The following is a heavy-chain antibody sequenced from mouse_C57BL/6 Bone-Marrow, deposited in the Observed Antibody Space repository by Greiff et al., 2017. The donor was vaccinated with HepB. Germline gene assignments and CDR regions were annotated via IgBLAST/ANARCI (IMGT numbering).Heavy chain of an antibody. CDR2: ISSGGDYI. J-gene: IGHJ3*01. V-gene: IGHV5-9-1*02. CDR1: GFTFSSYA. CDR3: TRGGLWFAY. Sequence: EVQLVESGEGLVKPGGSLKLSCAASGFTFSSYALSWVRQTPEKRLEWVAYISSGGDYIYYADTVKGRFSISRDNARNTLYLQMSSLKSEDKAMYYCTRGGLWFAYWGQGTLVTVSA.